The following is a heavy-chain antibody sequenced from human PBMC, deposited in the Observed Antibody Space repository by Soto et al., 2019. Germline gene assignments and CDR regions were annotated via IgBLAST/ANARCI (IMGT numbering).Heavy chain of an antibody. D-gene: IGHD3-10*01. Sequence: EVQLVESGGGLVQPGRSLRLSCAASGFAFENYAIHWVRQAPGTGLQWVSGISWNSDTIGYADSVKGRFTISRDNAKNFVYLQMTSLRPEDTALYYCVKAHGLGSYYSWFESWGQGTLVTISS. J-gene: IGHJ5*01. CDR3: VKAHGLGSYYSWFES. V-gene: IGHV3-9*01. CDR2: ISWNSDTI. CDR1: GFAFENYA.